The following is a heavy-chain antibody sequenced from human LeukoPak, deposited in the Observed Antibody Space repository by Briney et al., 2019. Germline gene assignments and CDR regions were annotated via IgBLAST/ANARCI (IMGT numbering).Heavy chain of an antibody. J-gene: IGHJ4*02. Sequence: GGSLRLSCAASGFTSSSYSMNWVRQAPGKGLEWVSSISSSSSYIYYADSVKGRFTISRDNAKDSLYLQMNSLRAEDTAVYYCAREAKDYYFDYWGQGTLVTVSS. CDR3: AREAKDYYFDY. CDR2: ISSSSSYI. V-gene: IGHV3-21*01. CDR1: GFTSSSYS.